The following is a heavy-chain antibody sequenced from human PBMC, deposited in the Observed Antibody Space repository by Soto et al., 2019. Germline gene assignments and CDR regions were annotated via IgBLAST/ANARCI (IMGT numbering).Heavy chain of an antibody. CDR3: ANDRESKYYYDSSGYDPGY. CDR2: ISGSGGST. Sequence: EVQLLESGGGLVQPGGSLRLSCAASGFTFSSYAMSWVRQAPGKGLEWVSAISGSGGSTYYADSVEGRFTISRDNSKNTQHLQMNSLRAEDTAVYYCANDRESKYYYDSSGYDPGYWGQGTLVTVSS. J-gene: IGHJ4*02. D-gene: IGHD3-22*01. CDR1: GFTFSSYA. V-gene: IGHV3-23*01.